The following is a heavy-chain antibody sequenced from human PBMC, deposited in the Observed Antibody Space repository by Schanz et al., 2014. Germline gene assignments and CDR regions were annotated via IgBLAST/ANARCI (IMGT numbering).Heavy chain of an antibody. J-gene: IGHJ3*02. V-gene: IGHV3-11*01. CDR1: GFIFNDYY. CDR3: ARENLNWEAFDI. Sequence: QVQLVESGGGLVKPGGSLRLSCAASGFIFNDYYMSWVRQAPGKGLEWVSVIYSGGSTYYADSVKGRFTISRDNAKNSLYLEMTSLRGEDTAVYYCARENLNWEAFDIWGQGTVVTVSS. D-gene: IGHD7-27*01. CDR2: VIYSGGST.